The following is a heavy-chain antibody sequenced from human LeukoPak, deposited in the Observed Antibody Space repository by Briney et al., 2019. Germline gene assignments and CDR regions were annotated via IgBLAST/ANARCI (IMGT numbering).Heavy chain of an antibody. J-gene: IGHJ4*02. CDR2: INSDGSTT. V-gene: IGHV3-74*01. CDR3: ARVRGSYQTDY. CDR1: GFTISSYW. Sequence: GGSLTLSCVASGFTISSYWMHWLRQAPGQGLVWVSRINSDGSTTTYAASVKGPFTISRDNAKHTLYLQMNSLRVEDTAVYYCARVRGSYQTDYWGQGTLVTVSS. D-gene: IGHD1-26*01.